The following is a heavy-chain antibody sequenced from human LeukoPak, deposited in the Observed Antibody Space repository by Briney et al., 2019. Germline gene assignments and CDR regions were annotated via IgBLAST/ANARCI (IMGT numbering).Heavy chain of an antibody. CDR1: GGSFSGYY. CDR2: INHSGST. V-gene: IGHV4-34*01. D-gene: IGHD6-19*01. J-gene: IGHJ4*02. CDR3: AARGYSSGWYYFDY. Sequence: SSETLSLTCAVYGGSFSGYYWSWIRQPPGKGLGWIGEINHSGSTNYNPSLKSRVTISVDTSKNQFSLRLSSVTAADTAVYYCAARGYSSGWYYFDYGGQGTLVTVSS.